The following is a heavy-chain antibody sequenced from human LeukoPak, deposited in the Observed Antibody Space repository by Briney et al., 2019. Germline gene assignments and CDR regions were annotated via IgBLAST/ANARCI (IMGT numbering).Heavy chain of an antibody. Sequence: GGSLRLSCAASGFTFSSYAMSWVRQAPGKGLEWVSAISGSGGSTYYADSVKGRFTISRDNSKNTLYLQMNSLRAEDTAVYYCAKGFDPRDDGYYMDVWGKGTTVTVSS. J-gene: IGHJ6*03. D-gene: IGHD3-10*01. CDR3: AKGFDPRDDGYYMDV. CDR1: GFTFSSYA. V-gene: IGHV3-23*01. CDR2: ISGSGGST.